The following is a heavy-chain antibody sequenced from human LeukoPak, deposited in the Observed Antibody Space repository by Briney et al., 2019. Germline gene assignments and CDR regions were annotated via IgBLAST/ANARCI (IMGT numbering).Heavy chain of an antibody. CDR2: MNPNSGNT. V-gene: IGHV1-8*01. J-gene: IGHJ4*02. CDR3: ARGRRSRAVTKAPPDY. CDR1: GCTFTSYD. Sequence: GASVKVSCKASGCTFTSYDINWVRQATGQGLEWMGWMNPNSGNTGYAQKFQGRVTMTRNTSISTAYMELSSLRSEDTAVYYCARGRRSRAVTKAPPDYWGQGTLVTVSS. D-gene: IGHD4-11*01.